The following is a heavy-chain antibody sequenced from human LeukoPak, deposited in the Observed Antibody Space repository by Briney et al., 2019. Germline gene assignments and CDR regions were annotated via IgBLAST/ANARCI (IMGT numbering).Heavy chain of an antibody. CDR3: ARSIAAAGTGY. V-gene: IGHV3-7*01. CDR2: IKQDGSEK. D-gene: IGHD6-13*01. Sequence: GGSLRLPCAASGFTFSSYWMSWVRQAPGKGLEWVANIKQDGSEKYYVDSVKGRFTISRDNAKDSLYLQMNSLRAEDTAVYYCARSIAAAGTGYWGQGTLVTVSS. CDR1: GFTFSSYW. J-gene: IGHJ4*02.